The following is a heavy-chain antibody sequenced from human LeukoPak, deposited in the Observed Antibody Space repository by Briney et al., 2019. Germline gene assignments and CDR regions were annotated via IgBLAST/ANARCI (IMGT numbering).Heavy chain of an antibody. CDR3: AKELYGMDV. CDR2: ISGTGITT. Sequence: LSGGSLRLSCAASGFTFTSYAISWVRQAPGKGLEWVSEISGTGITTYYADSVKGRFTISKDNFKNTLYLQMNSLRAEDTAVYFCAKELYGMDVWSQGTTVTVSS. V-gene: IGHV3-23*01. CDR1: GFTFTSYA. J-gene: IGHJ6*02.